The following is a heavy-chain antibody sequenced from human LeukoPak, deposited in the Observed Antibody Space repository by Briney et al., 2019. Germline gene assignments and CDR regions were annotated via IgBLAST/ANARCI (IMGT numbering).Heavy chain of an antibody. CDR1: GFTFSSYC. CDR2: ISSDGSKN. V-gene: IGHV3-30*18. D-gene: IGHD1-1*01. CDR3: VKGLVQTTMSYSVDY. Sequence: PGGSLRLSCAASGFTFSSYCMNWARQAPGKGLEWVALISSDGSKNIYADPVKGRFTVSRDNSKNTLYLQMNSLRAEVTAVYYCVKGLVQTTMSYSVDYWGQGALVTVSS. J-gene: IGHJ4*02.